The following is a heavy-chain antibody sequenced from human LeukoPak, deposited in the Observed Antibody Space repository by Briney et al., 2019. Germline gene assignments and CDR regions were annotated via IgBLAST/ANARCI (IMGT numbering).Heavy chain of an antibody. CDR3: ARASYYYDSSGYSPTGYYYMDV. D-gene: IGHD3-22*01. CDR1: GGSISSYY. Sequence: SETLSLTCTVSGGSISSYYWSWIRQPAGKGLEWIGRIYTSGGTNYNPSLKSRVTMSVDTSKNQFSLKLSSVTAADTAVYYCARASYYYDSSGYSPTGYYYMDVWGKGTTVTISS. V-gene: IGHV4-4*07. J-gene: IGHJ6*03. CDR2: IYTSGGT.